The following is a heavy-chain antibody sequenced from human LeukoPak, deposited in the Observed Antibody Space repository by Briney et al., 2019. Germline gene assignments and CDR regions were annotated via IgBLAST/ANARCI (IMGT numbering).Heavy chain of an antibody. Sequence: ASVTVSFKASGYTFTSYDFNWVRQATGQGLEWMGWMNPNSGNTGYAQKFQGRVTITRNTSISTAYMELSSLRSEDTAVYYCAIFLGSSWYDYWGQGTLVTVSS. CDR3: AIFLGSSWYDY. J-gene: IGHJ4*02. CDR2: MNPNSGNT. D-gene: IGHD6-13*01. CDR1: GYTFTSYD. V-gene: IGHV1-8*03.